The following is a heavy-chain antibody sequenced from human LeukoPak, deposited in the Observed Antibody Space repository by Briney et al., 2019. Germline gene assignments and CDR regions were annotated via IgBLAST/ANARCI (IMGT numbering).Heavy chain of an antibody. CDR2: IKQDGSEK. D-gene: IGHD2-21*02. CDR1: GFTSSSYW. J-gene: IGHJ4*02. CDR3: ARTARYYLDY. V-gene: IGHV3-7*04. Sequence: PGGSLRLSCAFSGFTSSSYWMSWVRQAPGKGLEWVANIKQDGSEKYYVDSVKGRFTISRDNAKNSLYLQMNSLRAEDTAVYYCARTARYYLDYWGQGTLVTVSS.